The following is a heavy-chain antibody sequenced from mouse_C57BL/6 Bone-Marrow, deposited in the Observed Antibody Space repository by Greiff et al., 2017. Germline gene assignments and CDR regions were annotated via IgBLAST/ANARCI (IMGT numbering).Heavy chain of an antibody. J-gene: IGHJ2*01. D-gene: IGHD1-1*01. CDR1: GFTFSSYG. V-gene: IGHV5-6*01. CDR3: ARLFITTVVYFDY. CDR2: ISSGGSYT. Sequence: EVQRVESGGDLAKPGGSLKLSCAASGFTFSSYGMSWVRQTPDKRLEWVATISSGGSYTYYPDSVKGRFTISRDNAKNTLYLQMSSLKSEDTAMYYCARLFITTVVYFDYWGQGTTLTVSS.